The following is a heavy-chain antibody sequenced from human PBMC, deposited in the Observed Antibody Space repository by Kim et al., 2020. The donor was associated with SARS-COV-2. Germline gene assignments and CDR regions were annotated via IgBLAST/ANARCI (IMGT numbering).Heavy chain of an antibody. CDR3: ARDLGAYYYDSSGTHHPLPSDY. J-gene: IGHJ4*02. Sequence: GGSLRLSCAASGFTFSSYGMHWVRQAPGKGLEWVAVIWYDGSNKYYADSVKGRFTISRDNSKNTLYLQMNSLRAEDTAVYYCARDLGAYYYDSSGTHHPLPSDYWGQGTLVTVSS. D-gene: IGHD3-22*01. CDR1: GFTFSSYG. CDR2: IWYDGSNK. V-gene: IGHV3-33*01.